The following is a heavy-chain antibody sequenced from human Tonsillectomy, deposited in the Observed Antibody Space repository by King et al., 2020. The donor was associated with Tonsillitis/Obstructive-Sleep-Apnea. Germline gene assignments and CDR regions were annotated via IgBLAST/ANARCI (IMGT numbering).Heavy chain of an antibody. V-gene: IGHV4-34*01. CDR1: GGSFSGYF. CDR2: INYSGIT. Sequence: VQLQQWGAGLLKPSETLSLTCAVNGGSFSGYFWSWIRQAPGKGLEWVGEINYSGITNYNPSLKSRVIISIDIVRKQFSLKLSSVTAADTAVYYCARGVFHGGKPYEYWGQGRLVSVSS. D-gene: IGHD4-23*01. CDR3: ARGVFHGGKPYEY. J-gene: IGHJ4*02.